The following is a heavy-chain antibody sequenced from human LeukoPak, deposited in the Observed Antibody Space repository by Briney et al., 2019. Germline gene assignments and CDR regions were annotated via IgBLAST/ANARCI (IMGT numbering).Heavy chain of an antibody. CDR3: ARPHYYDSSGYYVY. CDR1: GFTFSSFD. CDR2: ISSSGSTR. V-gene: IGHV3-48*03. Sequence: PGGSLRLSCVASGFTFSSFDVNWVRQAPGKGLEWVSYISSSGSTRYYADSVKGRFTISRDNARNSLYLQMDSLRAEDTAVYYCARPHYYDSSGYYVYWGQGTLVTVSS. D-gene: IGHD3-22*01. J-gene: IGHJ4*02.